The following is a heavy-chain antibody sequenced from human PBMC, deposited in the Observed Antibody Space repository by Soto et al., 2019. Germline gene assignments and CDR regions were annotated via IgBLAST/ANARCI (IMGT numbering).Heavy chain of an antibody. CDR2: MNPTSGNS. Sequence: QAQLVQSGAEVKKPGASVKVSCKASGYNFIRYDINWVRQAPGQGLEWMGWMNPTSGNSGYAQKFQGRVTMTSNTSISTAYMELRSLRSEDTAVYYCARGLVGPTTDYFDYWGQGPLVTVSS. J-gene: IGHJ4*02. CDR3: ARGLVGPTTDYFDY. V-gene: IGHV1-8*01. CDR1: GYNFIRYD. D-gene: IGHD1-26*01.